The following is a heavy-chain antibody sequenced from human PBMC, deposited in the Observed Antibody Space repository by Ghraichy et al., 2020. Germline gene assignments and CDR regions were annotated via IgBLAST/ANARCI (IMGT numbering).Heavy chain of an antibody. CDR2: INHSGST. CDR3: ARESYSSSSSFGGTRDYYGMDV. D-gene: IGHD6-6*01. CDR1: GGSFSGYY. Sequence: SETLSLTCAVYGGSFSGYYWSWIRQPPGKGLEWIGEINHSGSTNYNPSLKSRVTISVDTSKNQFSLKLSSVTAADTAVYYCARESYSSSSSFGGTRDYYGMDVWGQGTTVTVSS. V-gene: IGHV4-34*01. J-gene: IGHJ6*02.